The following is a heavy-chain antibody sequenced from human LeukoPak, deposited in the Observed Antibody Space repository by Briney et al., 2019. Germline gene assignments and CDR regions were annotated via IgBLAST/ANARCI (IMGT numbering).Heavy chain of an antibody. Sequence: SETLSLTCSVFGYSISNDYYWAWIRQPPGKGLEWIGNIYHTGGIDYSPSLKSRVTLSFDTSKNQFSLKVNSVTAADTAIYFCARSLPFAGEFDYWGQGILVSVS. CDR3: ARSLPFAGEFDY. J-gene: IGHJ4*02. V-gene: IGHV4-38-2*02. CDR2: IYHTGGI. D-gene: IGHD1-1*01. CDR1: GYSISNDYY.